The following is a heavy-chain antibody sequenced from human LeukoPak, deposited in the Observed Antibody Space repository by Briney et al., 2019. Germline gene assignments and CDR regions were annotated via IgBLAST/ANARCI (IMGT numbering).Heavy chain of an antibody. CDR3: ARGSGEDRSGYYYSQGGWFDP. J-gene: IGHJ5*02. Sequence: SETLSLTCTVSGGSINSYYWSWIRQPPGKGLEWIGYIYYSGSTNYNPSLKSRVTMSVDTSKNQFSLKLSSVTAADTAVYYCARGSGEDRSGYYYSQGGWFDPWGQGTLVTVSS. CDR1: GGSINSYY. D-gene: IGHD3-22*01. V-gene: IGHV4-59*12. CDR2: IYYSGST.